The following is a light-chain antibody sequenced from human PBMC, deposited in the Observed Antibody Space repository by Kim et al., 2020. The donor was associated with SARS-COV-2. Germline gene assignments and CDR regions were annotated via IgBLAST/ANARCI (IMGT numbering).Light chain of an antibody. CDR2: LGS. Sequence: PAPTSCWSSQILLHRNGYNYLGWYLQNPGPSPQLLIYLGSIRAFWVPDRFSGSGSVTVFTLEISRVGAEDVGFYYCMQALQTPLTFGGGTKVDIK. CDR1: QILLHRNGYNY. CDR3: MQALQTPLT. J-gene: IGKJ4*01. V-gene: IGKV2-28*01.